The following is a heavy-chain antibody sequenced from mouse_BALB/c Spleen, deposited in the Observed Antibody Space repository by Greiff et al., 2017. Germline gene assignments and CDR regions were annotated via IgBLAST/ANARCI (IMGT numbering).Heavy chain of an antibody. CDR3: ARPPSTTVHWYFDV. J-gene: IGHJ1*01. Sequence: EVQGVESGGGLVQPGGSLRLSCATSGFTFTDYYMSWVRQPPGKALEWLGFIRNKANGYTTEYSASVKGRFTISRDNSQSILYLQMNTLRAEDSATYDCARPPSTTVHWYFDVWGAGTTVTVSS. V-gene: IGHV7-3*02. D-gene: IGHD1-1*01. CDR2: IRNKANGYTT. CDR1: GFTFTDYY.